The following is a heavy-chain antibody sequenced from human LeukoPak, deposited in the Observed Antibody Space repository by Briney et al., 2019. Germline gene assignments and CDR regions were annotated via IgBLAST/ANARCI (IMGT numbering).Heavy chain of an antibody. Sequence: ASLKVSCEGSGYMFDVFYMHWVRQGPRQGLEWMGWIDPNNGETVYAQEFQGRVTMTRDTSIATAYMELTSLTFDDSAVYYCVTSGGLPSNTLSVWGQGRKVTVSS. CDR3: VTSGGLPSNTLSV. J-gene: IGHJ3*01. CDR2: IDPNNGET. D-gene: IGHD2-15*01. CDR1: GYMFDVFY. V-gene: IGHV1-2*02.